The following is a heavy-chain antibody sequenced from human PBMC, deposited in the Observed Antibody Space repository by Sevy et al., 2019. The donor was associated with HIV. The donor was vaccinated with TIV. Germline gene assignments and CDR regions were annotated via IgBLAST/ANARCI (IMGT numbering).Heavy chain of an antibody. J-gene: IGHJ6*02. V-gene: IGHV1-46*01. D-gene: IGHD1-26*01. CDR1: GYTFTTYY. Sequence: ASVKVSCKASGYTFTTYYIHWVRQAPGQGLEWMGLIDPSGSTRYAQKFQGRVSMTGDTSTTTLYMELSSLTSEDTAVYYCARDRDLSGSYLEYYYDAMDVWGQGTTVTVSS. CDR2: IDPSGST. CDR3: ARDRDLSGSYLEYYYDAMDV.